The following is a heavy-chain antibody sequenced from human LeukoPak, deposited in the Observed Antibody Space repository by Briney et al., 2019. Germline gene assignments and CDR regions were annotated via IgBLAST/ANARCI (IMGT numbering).Heavy chain of an antibody. CDR2: INHSGST. J-gene: IGHJ6*04. D-gene: IGHD2-2*01. Sequence: PSETLSLTCAVYGGSFSGYYWSWIRQPPGKRLEWIGEINHSGSTNYNPSLKSRVTISVDTSKNQFSLKLSSVTAADTAVYYCAIEPHCSSTSCPDYYGMDVWGKGTTVTVSS. CDR3: AIEPHCSSTSCPDYYGMDV. CDR1: GGSFSGYY. V-gene: IGHV4-34*01.